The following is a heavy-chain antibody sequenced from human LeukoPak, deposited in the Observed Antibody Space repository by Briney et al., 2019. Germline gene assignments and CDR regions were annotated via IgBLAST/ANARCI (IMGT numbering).Heavy chain of an antibody. D-gene: IGHD1-26*01. CDR2: ISGSGGST. CDR3: AKDLELGWELGVDY. Sequence: GGSLRLSCAASGFTFSSYAMSWVRQAPGKGLEWVSAISGSGGSTYYADSVKGRFTISRDNSKNTLYLQVNSLRAEDTAVYYCAKDLELGWELGVDYWGQGTLVTASS. V-gene: IGHV3-23*01. CDR1: GFTFSSYA. J-gene: IGHJ4*02.